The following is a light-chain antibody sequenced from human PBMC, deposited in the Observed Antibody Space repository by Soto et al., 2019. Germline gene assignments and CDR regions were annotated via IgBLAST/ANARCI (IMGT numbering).Light chain of an antibody. J-gene: IGKJ5*01. CDR1: QGVSSY. CDR3: QHLKSYPHLT. Sequence: DIQLTQSPSFLSASVGDRVTITCRASQGVSSYLAWYQQKPGKAPKLLIYAASTLHSGVPSRFSGSGSGTEFTLTISSLQPEDFATYYCQHLKSYPHLTFGQGTRLEIK. V-gene: IGKV1-9*01. CDR2: AAS.